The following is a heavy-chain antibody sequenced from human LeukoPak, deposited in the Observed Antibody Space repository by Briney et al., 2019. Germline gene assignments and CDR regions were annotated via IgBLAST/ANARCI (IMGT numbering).Heavy chain of an antibody. J-gene: IGHJ4*02. V-gene: IGHV4-39*07. CDR3: ARGEYSSSSRHFDY. Sequence: SETLSLTCTVSGGSISSSSYYWGWIRQPPGKGLEWIGSIYYIGSTYYNPSLKSRVTISVDTSKNQFSLKLSSVTAADTAVYYCARGEYSSSSRHFDYWGQGTLVTVSP. CDR1: GGSISSSSYY. D-gene: IGHD6-6*01. CDR2: IYYIGST.